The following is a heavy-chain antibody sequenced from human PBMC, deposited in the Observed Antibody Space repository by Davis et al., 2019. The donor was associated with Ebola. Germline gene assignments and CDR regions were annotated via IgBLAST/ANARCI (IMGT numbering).Heavy chain of an antibody. J-gene: IGHJ4*02. V-gene: IGHV1-2*04. CDR3: TRVAIVATSNDY. Sequence: AASVKVSCKASGYTFTNNYMHWVRQAPGHGLEWMGWINPNSGGTNYAQKFQGWVTMTRNTSISTAYMELSRLRSDDTAVYYCTRVAIVATSNDYWGQGTLVTVSS. CDR1: GYTFTNNY. CDR2: INPNSGGT. D-gene: IGHD5-12*01.